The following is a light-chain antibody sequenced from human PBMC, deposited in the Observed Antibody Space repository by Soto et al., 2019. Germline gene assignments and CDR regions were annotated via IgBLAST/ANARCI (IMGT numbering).Light chain of an antibody. Sequence: EIVLTQSPGTLSLSPGERATLSCRASQSVSSSYLAWYQHKPGQAPRLLMSAASSRATGIPDRFSGSGSGTDFTLTISRLEAEDFAVYYCQQSSSSPFTFGQGTRLEIK. CDR1: QSVSSSY. V-gene: IGKV3-20*01. CDR2: AAS. J-gene: IGKJ5*01. CDR3: QQSSSSPFT.